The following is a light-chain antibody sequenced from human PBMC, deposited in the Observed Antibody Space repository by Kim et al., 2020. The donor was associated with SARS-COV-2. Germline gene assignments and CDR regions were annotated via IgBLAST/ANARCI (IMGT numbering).Light chain of an antibody. CDR3: QQYYSSPWT. CDR1: QSLLYSSNNKNY. J-gene: IGKJ1*01. Sequence: ATINCTSSQSLLYSSNNKNYLAWYQQKPGQPPKLLIYWASTRESGVPDRFSGGGSGTDLTLTISSLQAEDVAVYYCQQYYSSPWTFGQGTKVDIK. V-gene: IGKV4-1*01. CDR2: WAS.